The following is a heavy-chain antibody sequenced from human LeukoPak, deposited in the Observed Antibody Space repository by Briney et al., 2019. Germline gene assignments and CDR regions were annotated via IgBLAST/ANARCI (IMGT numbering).Heavy chain of an antibody. V-gene: IGHV3-7*05. D-gene: IGHD3-3*01. J-gene: IGHJ6*02. CDR2: IKQDGSEK. Sequence: GGSLRLSCAASGFTFSSYWMSWVRQAPGKGLEWVANIKQDGSEKYYVDSVKGRFTISRDNAKNSLYLQMNSLRAEDTAVYYCARDRGYDFWSGYYTHYYYYGMDVWGQGTTVTVSS. CDR1: GFTFSSYW. CDR3: ARDRGYDFWSGYYTHYYYYGMDV.